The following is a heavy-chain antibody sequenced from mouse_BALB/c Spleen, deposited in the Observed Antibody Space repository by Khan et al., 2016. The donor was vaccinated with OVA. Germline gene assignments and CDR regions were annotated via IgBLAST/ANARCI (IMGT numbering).Heavy chain of an antibody. J-gene: IGHJ4*01. V-gene: IGHV2-6-5*01. CDR1: GFSLTDYA. CDR2: IWAGGSK. CDR3: AKDPPNYAMDY. Sequence: QVQLKESGPGLVAPSQSLSITCTVSGFSLTDYAVSWIRQHPGKGLEWLGVIWAGGSKYYNSALKSRLSISKDNFKSQVFLKMNSLKTDDTAKYYCAKDPPNYAMDYWGQGISGTVSS.